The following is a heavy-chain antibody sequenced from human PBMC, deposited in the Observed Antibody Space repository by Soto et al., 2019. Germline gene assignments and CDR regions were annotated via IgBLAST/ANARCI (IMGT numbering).Heavy chain of an antibody. CDR3: VRTPTSPRRFDS. CDR2: IYYSGLT. V-gene: IGHV4-61*01. CDR1: GGSVSSGRYY. J-gene: IGHJ5*01. D-gene: IGHD2-15*01. Sequence: SETLSLTCTVSGGSVSSGRYYWSWIRQPPGKGLEWIGYIYYSGLTNYSPSLKSRVAISIDTSKNQFSLILSSVTAADTAVYYCVRTPTSPRRFDSWGQGALVTVSS.